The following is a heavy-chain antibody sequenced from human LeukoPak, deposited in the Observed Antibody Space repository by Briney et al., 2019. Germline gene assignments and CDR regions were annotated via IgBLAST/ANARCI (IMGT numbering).Heavy chain of an antibody. J-gene: IGHJ3*02. CDR2: INHSGST. CDR1: GGSFSGYY. D-gene: IGHD3-10*01. Sequence: PSETLSLTCAVYGGSFSGYYWSWIRQPPGKGLEWIGEINHSGSTDHNPSLKSRVTISVDTSKNQFSLKLSSVTAADTAVYYCARERPPYYYGSGSYRAFDIWGQGTMVTVSS. V-gene: IGHV4-34*01. CDR3: ARERPPYYYGSGSYRAFDI.